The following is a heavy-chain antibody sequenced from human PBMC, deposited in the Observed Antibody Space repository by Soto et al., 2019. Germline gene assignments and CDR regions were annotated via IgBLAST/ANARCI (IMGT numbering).Heavy chain of an antibody. J-gene: IGHJ6*02. CDR2: IYPGDSDT. Sequence: GESLKISCKGSGYSFTSYWIGWVRQMPGKGLEWMGIIYPGDSDTRYSPSFQGQVTISADKSISTAYLQWSSLKASDTAMYYCARLEGPNYYYYGMDVWGQGTTVTVSS. V-gene: IGHV5-51*01. CDR3: ARLEGPNYYYYGMDV. CDR1: GYSFTSYW.